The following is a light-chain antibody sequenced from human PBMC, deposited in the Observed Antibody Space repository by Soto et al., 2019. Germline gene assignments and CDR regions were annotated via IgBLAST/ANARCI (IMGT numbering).Light chain of an antibody. CDR1: QSIRSG. Sequence: DIQMTQSPSTLSASVGDRVIITCRASQSIRSGLAWYQQKPGTAPNLLIYKASTLKSGVPSRFSGSGSGTEFTLTISSLQPDDFTTYYCQQYDNDSWTFGQGTKVEIK. V-gene: IGKV1-5*03. J-gene: IGKJ1*01. CDR2: KAS. CDR3: QQYDNDSWT.